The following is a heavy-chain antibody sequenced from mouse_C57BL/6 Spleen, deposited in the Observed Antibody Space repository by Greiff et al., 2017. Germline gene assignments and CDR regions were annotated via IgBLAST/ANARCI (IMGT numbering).Heavy chain of an antibody. J-gene: IGHJ3*01. D-gene: IGHD2-2*01. Sequence: VQLQQSGAELVRPGTSVKVSCKASGYAFTNYLIEWVKQRPGQGLEWIGVINPGSGGTNYNEKFKGKATLTADNSSSTAYMQLSSLTSEDSAVYFCARGYDRAYWGQGTLVTVSA. CDR2: INPGSGGT. CDR1: GYAFTNYL. V-gene: IGHV1-54*01. CDR3: ARGYDRAY.